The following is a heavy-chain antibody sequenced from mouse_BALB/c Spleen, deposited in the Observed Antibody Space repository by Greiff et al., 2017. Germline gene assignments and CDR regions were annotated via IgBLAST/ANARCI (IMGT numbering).Heavy chain of an antibody. CDR2: IWSGGST. CDR3: ARRGGIFYAMDY. J-gene: IGHJ4*01. CDR1: GFSLTSYG. D-gene: IGHD1-1*01. V-gene: IGHV2-2*02. Sequence: VKLMESGPGLVQPSQSLSITCTVSGFSLTSYGVHWVRQSPGKGLEWLGVIWSGGSTDYNAAFISRLSISKDNSKSQVFFKMNSLQANDTAIYYCARRGGIFYAMDYWGQGTSVTVSS.